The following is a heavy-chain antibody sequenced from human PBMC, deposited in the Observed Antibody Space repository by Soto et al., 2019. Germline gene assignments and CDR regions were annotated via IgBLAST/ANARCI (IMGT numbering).Heavy chain of an antibody. V-gene: IGHV4-59*08. D-gene: IGHD3-10*01. Sequence: SETLSLTCTVSGGSISSYYWSWIRQPPGKGLEWIGYVHDSWGSHYNPSLKSRVAISLDTSKSQFSLKLTSVTATDTAVYYCVRKGFGEVNGLVDVWGKGTTVTVAS. CDR3: VRKGFGEVNGLVDV. CDR2: VHDSWGS. CDR1: GGSISSYY. J-gene: IGHJ6*04.